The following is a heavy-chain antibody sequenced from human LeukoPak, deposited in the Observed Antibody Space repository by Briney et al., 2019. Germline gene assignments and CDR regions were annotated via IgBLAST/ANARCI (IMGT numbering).Heavy chain of an antibody. V-gene: IGHV3-23*01. CDR1: GFTFSSYA. Sequence: GGSLRLSCAASGFTFSSYAMSWVRQAPGKGLEWVSAISGSGGDTSYADSVKGRFTISRDNSKNTLYLQMNSLRAEDTAVYYCARGRGGTNPRSLRNWFDPWGQGTLVTVSS. J-gene: IGHJ5*02. D-gene: IGHD1-1*01. CDR2: ISGSGGDT. CDR3: ARGRGGTNPRSLRNWFDP.